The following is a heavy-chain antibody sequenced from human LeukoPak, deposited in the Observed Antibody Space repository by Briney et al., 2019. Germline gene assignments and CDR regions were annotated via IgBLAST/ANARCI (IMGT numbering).Heavy chain of an antibody. V-gene: IGHV4-59*01. CDR3: ARVSGYDWESFYDY. CDR1: GGSISSYY. Sequence: PSETLSLTCTVSGGSISSYYWSWIRQPPGKGLEWIGYIYYSGSTNYNPSLKSRVTISVDTSKNQFSLKLSSVIAADTAMYYCARVSGYDWESFYDYWGQGSLVTVSS. D-gene: IGHD5-12*01. CDR2: IYYSGST. J-gene: IGHJ4*02.